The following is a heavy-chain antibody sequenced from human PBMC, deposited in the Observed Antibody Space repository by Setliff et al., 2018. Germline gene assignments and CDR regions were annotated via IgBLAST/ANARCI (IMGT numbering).Heavy chain of an antibody. CDR3: ARAPRIAAAGTWSAGYGMDV. CDR1: GYSISSGYY. V-gene: IGHV4-38-2*02. J-gene: IGHJ6*02. Sequence: PSETLSLTCTVSGYSISSGYYWGWIRQPPGKGLEWIGYIYHSGSTYYNPSLKSRVTITVDRSKNQFSLKLSSVTAADTAVYYCARAPRIAAAGTWSAGYGMDVWGQGTTVTVSS. D-gene: IGHD6-13*01. CDR2: IYHSGST.